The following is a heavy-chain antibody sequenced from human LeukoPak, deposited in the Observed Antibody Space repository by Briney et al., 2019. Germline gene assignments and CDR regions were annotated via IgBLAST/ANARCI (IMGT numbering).Heavy chain of an antibody. CDR3: ASAYNVAAALNY. CDR2: IKRDGSDK. Sequence: GGSLRLSCAASGFTFSNYWMGWVRQAPGKGLEWLANIKRDGSDKYYVGSVEGRFTISRDNAKNSLYLQMSSLRAEDTAMYYCASAYNVAAALNYWGQGTLVTVSS. D-gene: IGHD6-13*01. V-gene: IGHV3-7*01. CDR1: GFTFSNYW. J-gene: IGHJ4*02.